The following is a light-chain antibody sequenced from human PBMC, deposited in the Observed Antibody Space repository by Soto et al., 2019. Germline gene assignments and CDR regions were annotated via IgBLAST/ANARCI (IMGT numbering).Light chain of an antibody. Sequence: EIVMTQSPATLSVSPGERATLSCRASQSIDSNLAWYQQKPGPTPRPLIYGASTRATGIPASVSGSGSGTDFTLTISSLQSEDFAVYYCQQYNNWWTFGQGTKVEIK. CDR2: GAS. J-gene: IGKJ1*01. CDR3: QQYNNWWT. CDR1: QSIDSN. V-gene: IGKV3-15*01.